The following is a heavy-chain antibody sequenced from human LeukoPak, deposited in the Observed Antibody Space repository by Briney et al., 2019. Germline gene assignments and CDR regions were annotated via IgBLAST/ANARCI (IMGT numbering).Heavy chain of an antibody. Sequence: PGGSLRLSCAASGFTFSSYWMSWVRQAPGKGLEWVANIKQDGSEKYYVDSVKGRFTISRDNAKNSLYLQMNSLRAEDTAVYYCARDQDNWNYDKYYYYYYGMDVWGQGTTVTVSS. CDR2: IKQDGSEK. V-gene: IGHV3-7*01. D-gene: IGHD1-7*01. J-gene: IGHJ6*02. CDR1: GFTFSSYW. CDR3: ARDQDNWNYDKYYYYYYGMDV.